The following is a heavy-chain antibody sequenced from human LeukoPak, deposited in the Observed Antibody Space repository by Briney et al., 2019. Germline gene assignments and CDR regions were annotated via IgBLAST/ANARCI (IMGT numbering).Heavy chain of an antibody. CDR2: ISGSGGST. CDR3: AKDRSWAGSAAHFDY. D-gene: IGHD2-2*01. V-gene: IGHV3-23*01. J-gene: IGHJ4*02. CDR1: GFTFNHYA. Sequence: GGSLRLFCAASGFTFNHYAMSWVRQAPGKGLEWVSVISGSGGSTYNADAVKGRFPISRDNSKNTLYLQMNSLRAEDTAVYYCAKDRSWAGSAAHFDYWGQGALVTVSS.